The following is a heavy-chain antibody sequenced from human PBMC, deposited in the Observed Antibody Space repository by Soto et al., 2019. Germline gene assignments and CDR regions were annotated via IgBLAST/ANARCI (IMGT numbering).Heavy chain of an antibody. CDR2: ISAYNGNT. V-gene: IGHV1-18*01. D-gene: IGHD1-7*01. J-gene: IGHJ6*02. CDR1: GYTFTSYG. CDR3: ARLYHWNYVFYYYGMDV. Sequence: QVQLVQSGAEVKKPGASVKVSCKASGYTFTSYGISWVRQAPGQGLEWMGWISAYNGNTNYAQKLQGRVTMTTDTSTSIAYRELRSLRSDDTAVYYCARLYHWNYVFYYYGMDVWGQGTTVTVSS.